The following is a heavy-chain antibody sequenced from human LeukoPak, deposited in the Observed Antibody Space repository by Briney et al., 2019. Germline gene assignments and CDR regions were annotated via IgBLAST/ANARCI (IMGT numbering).Heavy chain of an antibody. V-gene: IGHV1-18*01. J-gene: IGHJ3*02. CDR3: ARDIFREDYYDSSGYYSNDAFDI. Sequence: ASVKVSCKASGYTFTSYGISWVRQAPGQGLEWMGWISAYNGNTNYAQKLQGRVTMTTDTSTSTAYMELRSLRSDDTAVYYCARDIFREDYYDSSGYYSNDAFDIWGQGTMVTVSS. D-gene: IGHD3-22*01. CDR2: ISAYNGNT. CDR1: GYTFTSYG.